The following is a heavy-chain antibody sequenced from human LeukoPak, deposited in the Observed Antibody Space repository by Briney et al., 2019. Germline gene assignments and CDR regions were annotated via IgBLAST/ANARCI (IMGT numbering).Heavy chain of an antibody. Sequence: SETLSLTCTVSGGSITSYYWSWIRQPPGRGLEWIGYISYSGSTNYSPSLKGRVTTSVDTSKNQFSLKLNSVTAADTAVYYCARHKIESGYYTAFDFWGPGILVTVSS. CDR3: ARHKIESGYYTAFDF. V-gene: IGHV4-59*08. CDR1: GGSITSYY. D-gene: IGHD3-3*01. J-gene: IGHJ4*02. CDR2: ISYSGST.